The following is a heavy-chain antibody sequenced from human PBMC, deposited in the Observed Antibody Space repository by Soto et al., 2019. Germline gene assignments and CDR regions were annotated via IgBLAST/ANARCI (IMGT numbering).Heavy chain of an antibody. V-gene: IGHV3-7*03. CDR3: SRENWFQDY. D-gene: IGHD3-10*01. J-gene: IGHJ4*02. CDR2: IKSDGSEQ. CDR1: GFTFTTYY. Sequence: PGGSLRLSCAASGFTFTTYYMTWVRQAPGKGLEWVASIKSDGSEQYYVDSVKGRFTISRDNAKNSLYLQMNSLRAGDTALYYCSRENWFQDYWGQGTLVTVSS.